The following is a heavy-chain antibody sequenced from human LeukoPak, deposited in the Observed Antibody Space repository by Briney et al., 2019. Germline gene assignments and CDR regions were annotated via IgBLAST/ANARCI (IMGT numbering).Heavy chain of an antibody. Sequence: PSETLSLTCTVSGGSIRSSYYYWGWIRQPPGKGLEWIGSIYDSGSTYYNPSLKSRVTISVDTSKNQFSLKLNSVTAADTAVYYCARVPAAPRLYMDVWGQGTTVIVSS. CDR3: ARVPAAPRLYMDV. J-gene: IGHJ6*02. V-gene: IGHV4-39*07. CDR1: GGSIRSSYYY. D-gene: IGHD2-2*01. CDR2: IYDSGST.